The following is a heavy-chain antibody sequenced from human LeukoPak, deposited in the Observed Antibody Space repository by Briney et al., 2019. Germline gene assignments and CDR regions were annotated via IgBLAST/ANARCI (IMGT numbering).Heavy chain of an antibody. Sequence: SQTLSLTCTVSGGSISSGSYYWSWIRQPAGKGLEWIGRIYTSGSTNYNPSLKSRVTISVDTSKNQFSLKLSSVTAADTAVYYCARGPHYDILTRYSNSHFDYWGQGTLVTVSS. J-gene: IGHJ4*02. V-gene: IGHV4-61*02. CDR1: GGSISSGSYY. D-gene: IGHD3-9*01. CDR3: ARGPHYDILTRYSNSHFDY. CDR2: IYTSGST.